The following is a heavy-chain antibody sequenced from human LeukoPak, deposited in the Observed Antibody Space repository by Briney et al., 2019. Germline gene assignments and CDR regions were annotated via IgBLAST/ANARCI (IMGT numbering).Heavy chain of an antibody. Sequence: SETLSLTCTVSGGSISSYYWSWIRQPPGKGLEWIGYISYSWSTNYNPSLKSRVTISVDTSKNQFSLKLSSVTAADTAVYYCARDTHSHYYDSSGYYYYYYGMDVWGQGTTVTVSS. CDR2: ISYSWST. J-gene: IGHJ6*02. V-gene: IGHV4-59*01. CDR1: GGSISSYY. CDR3: ARDTHSHYYDSSGYYYYYYGMDV. D-gene: IGHD3-22*01.